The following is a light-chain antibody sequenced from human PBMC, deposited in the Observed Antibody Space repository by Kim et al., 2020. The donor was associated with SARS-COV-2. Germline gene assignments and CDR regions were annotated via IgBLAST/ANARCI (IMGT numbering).Light chain of an antibody. CDR2: GAS. Sequence: DIVMTQSPATLSVSPGERATLSCRASQSISNNLAWYQQKPGQAPRLLVYGASTRATGIPTRFSGSGSGTEFTLTISSLQSEDFAVYYCQDYSYRPPWTFCQGTKVDIK. CDR1: QSISNN. J-gene: IGKJ1*01. CDR3: QDYSYRPPWT. V-gene: IGKV3-15*01.